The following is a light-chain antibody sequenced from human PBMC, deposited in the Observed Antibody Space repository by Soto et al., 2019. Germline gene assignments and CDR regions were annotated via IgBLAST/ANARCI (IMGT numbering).Light chain of an antibody. V-gene: IGKV1-39*01. CDR1: QTISSY. J-gene: IGKJ1*01. CDR3: QQSYTAPAT. CDR2: GAS. Sequence: DIQMTQSPSSLSASVGDRVIITCRASQTISSYLNWFQQKPGKTPKILIYGASSLHSGVPSRFSGRGSGTDFTLTITSLQPEDFATYYCQQSYTAPATFGQGTKVEIK.